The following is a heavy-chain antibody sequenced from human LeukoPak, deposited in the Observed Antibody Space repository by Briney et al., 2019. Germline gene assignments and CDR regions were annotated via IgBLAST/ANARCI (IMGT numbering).Heavy chain of an antibody. D-gene: IGHD2-21*01. J-gene: IGHJ5*02. CDR1: GGSISSGSYY. Sequence: SETLSLTCTVSGGSISSGSYYWSWIRQPAGKGLEWIGRIYTSGSTNYNPSLKSRVTISVDTSKNQFSLKLSSVTAADTAVYYCARTSLAYCGGDCSLSWFDPWGQGTLVTVSS. V-gene: IGHV4-61*02. CDR3: ARTSLAYCGGDCSLSWFDP. CDR2: IYTSGST.